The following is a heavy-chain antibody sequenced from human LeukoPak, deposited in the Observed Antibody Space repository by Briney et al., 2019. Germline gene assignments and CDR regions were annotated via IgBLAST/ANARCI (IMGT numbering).Heavy chain of an antibody. J-gene: IGHJ4*02. CDR2: ISGSGDST. CDR3: ARRSGIAVAGAFDY. Sequence: GGSLRLSCAASGFTFSNYAMRWVRQAPGKGLEWVSGISGSGDSTYYADSVKGRFTISRDNSKNTLYLQMNSLRAEDTAEYYCARRSGIAVAGAFDYWGQGTLVTVSS. D-gene: IGHD6-19*01. V-gene: IGHV3-23*01. CDR1: GFTFSNYA.